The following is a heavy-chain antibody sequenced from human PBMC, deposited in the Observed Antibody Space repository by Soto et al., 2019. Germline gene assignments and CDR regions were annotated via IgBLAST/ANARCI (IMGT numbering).Heavy chain of an antibody. Sequence: SETLSLACAVSGGSITTVGYSWSWIRQPPGKGLEWIGYIFHSGISYSNPSLKGRVTMSVDGSKNRFSLRLSSVTAADTAVYYCARRISARTYYFDYWGQGTLVTVSS. D-gene: IGHD6-6*01. J-gene: IGHJ4*02. CDR2: IFHSGIS. CDR1: GGSITTVGYS. CDR3: ARRISARTYYFDY. V-gene: IGHV4-30-2*01.